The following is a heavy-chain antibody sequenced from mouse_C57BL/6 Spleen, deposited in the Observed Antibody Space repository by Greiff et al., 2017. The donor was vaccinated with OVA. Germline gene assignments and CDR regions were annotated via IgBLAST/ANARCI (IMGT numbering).Heavy chain of an antibody. J-gene: IGHJ3*01. V-gene: IGHV1-20*01. CDR2: INPYNGDT. CDR1: GYSFTGYF. Sequence: EVKLQESGPELVKPGDSVKISCKASGYSFTGYFMNWVMQSHGKSLEWIGRINPYNGDTFYNQKFKGKATLTVDKSSSTAHMELRSLTSEDSAVYYCAREYDEAWFAYWGQGTLVTVAA. CDR3: AREYDEAWFAY. D-gene: IGHD2-14*01.